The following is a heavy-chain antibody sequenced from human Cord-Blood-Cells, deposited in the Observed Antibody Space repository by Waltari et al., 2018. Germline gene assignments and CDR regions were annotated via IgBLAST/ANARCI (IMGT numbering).Heavy chain of an antibody. Sequence: QVQLQESGPGLVKPSQTLSLTCTVSGGSISRGDYYWSWIRQPPGKGLEWIGYIYYSGSTYYNPSLKSRVTISVDTSKNQFSLKLSSVTAADTAVYYCARVGSLGYCSSTSCPPRGAFDIWGQGTMVTVSS. J-gene: IGHJ3*02. CDR3: ARVGSLGYCSSTSCPPRGAFDI. D-gene: IGHD2-2*01. CDR2: IYYSGST. V-gene: IGHV4-30-4*08. CDR1: GGSISRGDYY.